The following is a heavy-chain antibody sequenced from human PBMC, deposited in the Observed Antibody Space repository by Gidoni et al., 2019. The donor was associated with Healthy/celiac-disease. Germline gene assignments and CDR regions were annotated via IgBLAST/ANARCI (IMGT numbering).Heavy chain of an antibody. CDR2: ISYDGSNK. Sequence: QVQLVESGGGVVQPGRSLRLSCAASGFTFSSYGMHWVRQAPGKGLEWVAVISYDGSNKYYADSVKGRFTISRDNSKNTLYLQMNSLRAEDTAVYYCRTLDIAAAGMGGYHAFDIWGQGTMVTVSS. CDR3: RTLDIAAAGMGGYHAFDI. V-gene: IGHV3-30*03. J-gene: IGHJ3*02. D-gene: IGHD6-13*01. CDR1: GFTFSSYG.